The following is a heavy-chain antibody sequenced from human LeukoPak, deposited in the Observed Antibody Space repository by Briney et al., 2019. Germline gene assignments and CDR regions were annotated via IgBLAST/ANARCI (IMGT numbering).Heavy chain of an antibody. Sequence: PSETLSLTCAVYGGSFSGYYWSWIRQPPGKGLEWIGEINHSGSTNYNPSLKSRVTISVDTSKNQFSLKLSSVTAADTAVHYCANVCGGDCYRDYWGQGTLVTVSS. J-gene: IGHJ4*02. CDR2: INHSGST. CDR1: GGSFSGYY. V-gene: IGHV4-34*01. CDR3: ANVCGGDCYRDY. D-gene: IGHD2-21*02.